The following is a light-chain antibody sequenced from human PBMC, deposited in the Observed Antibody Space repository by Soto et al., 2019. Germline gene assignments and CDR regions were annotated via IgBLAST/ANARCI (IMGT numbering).Light chain of an antibody. J-gene: IGLJ2*01. CDR2: EVS. V-gene: IGLV2-14*01. Sequence: QSALTQPASVSGSLGQAITISCTGTSSDVGGYDYVSWYQQHPGRAPKLMIYEVSNRPSGVSNRFSGSKSGSTASLTISGLLAEDEADYYCSSYTSRSTGVFGGGTKLTVL. CDR1: SSDVGGYDY. CDR3: SSYTSRSTGV.